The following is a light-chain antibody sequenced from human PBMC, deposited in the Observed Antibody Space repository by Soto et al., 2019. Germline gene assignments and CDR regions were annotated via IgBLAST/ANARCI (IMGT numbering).Light chain of an antibody. CDR1: QSVSNNY. Sequence: EIVLTHSPGTLSLSPGERATLSCRASQSVSNNYLAWYQQKPGQAPRLLIYGASNRATGIPDRFSGSGSRTDFTLTISRLEPEDFAVYYCQQYGSSPPISFGQGTRLEIK. V-gene: IGKV3-20*01. J-gene: IGKJ5*01. CDR2: GAS. CDR3: QQYGSSPPIS.